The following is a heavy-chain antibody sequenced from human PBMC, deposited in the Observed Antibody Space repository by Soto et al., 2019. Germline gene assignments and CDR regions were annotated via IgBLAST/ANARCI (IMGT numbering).Heavy chain of an antibody. D-gene: IGHD6-19*01. CDR2: IYYSGST. Sequence: SETLSLTCTVSGGSISSYYWSWIRQPPGKGLEWIGYIYYSGSTNYNPSLKSRVTISVDTSKNQFSLKLSSVTAADTAVYYCARSSGWSGFDYWGQGTLVTVSS. CDR3: ARSSGWSGFDY. V-gene: IGHV4-59*01. J-gene: IGHJ4*02. CDR1: GGSISSYY.